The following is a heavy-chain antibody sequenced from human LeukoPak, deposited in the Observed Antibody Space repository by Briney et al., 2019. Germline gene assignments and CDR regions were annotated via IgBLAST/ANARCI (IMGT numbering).Heavy chain of an antibody. CDR2: ISFDGRNT. J-gene: IGHJ4*02. V-gene: IGHV3-30*18. CDR1: GFTFSSYG. D-gene: IGHD2-2*01. Sequence: GGSLRLSCAASGFTFSSYGMHWVRQAPGKGLEWVAAISFDGRNTNYADSVKGRFTISRDNSKNTLYLQMNSLRAEDTAVYYCAKDSRYCTTTSCYDLDYWGQGTLVSVSS. CDR3: AKDSRYCTTTSCYDLDY.